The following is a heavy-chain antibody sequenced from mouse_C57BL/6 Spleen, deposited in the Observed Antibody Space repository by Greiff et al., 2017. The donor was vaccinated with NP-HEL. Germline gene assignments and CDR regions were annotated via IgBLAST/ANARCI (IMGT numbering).Heavy chain of an antibody. D-gene: IGHD2-4*01. CDR2: ISPGSGST. V-gene: IGHV1-55*01. CDR1: GYTFTSYW. CDR3: ARSMDYDGYWYFDV. J-gene: IGHJ1*03. Sequence: QVQLQQPGAELVKPGASVKMSCKASGYTFTSYWITWVKQRPGQGLEWIGDISPGSGSTNYNEKFKSKATLTVDTSSSTAYMQLSSLTSEDSAVYYCARSMDYDGYWYFDVWGTGTTVTVSS.